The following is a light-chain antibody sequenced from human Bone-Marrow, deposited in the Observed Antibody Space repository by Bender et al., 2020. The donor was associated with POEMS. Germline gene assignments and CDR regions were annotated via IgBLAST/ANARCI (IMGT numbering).Light chain of an antibody. CDR1: SSDVGAYNH. J-gene: IGLJ3*02. V-gene: IGLV2-14*01. Sequence: QSALSQPASVSGSPGQSITISCTGTSSDVGAYNHVSWYQQHPGKVPKLVIHEVSNRPSGVSSRFSGSKSGNTASLTISGLQNEDEAVYFCASFESRNAWVFGGGTKLTVL. CDR3: ASFESRNAWV. CDR2: EVS.